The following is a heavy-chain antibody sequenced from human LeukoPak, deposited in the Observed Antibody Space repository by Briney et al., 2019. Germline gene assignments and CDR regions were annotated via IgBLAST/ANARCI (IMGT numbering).Heavy chain of an antibody. J-gene: IGHJ4*02. Sequence: PSETLSLTCAVSGDSFSNYYWSWIRQPPGKELEWIGHMYYGGSPNYNPSLKSRVAMSIDTSKEQFSLKLSFVTAADTAVYYCGRLYTGYSNDYWGQGTLVIVPS. CDR1: GDSFSNYY. CDR2: MYYGGSP. CDR3: GRLYTGYSNDY. V-gene: IGHV4-59*01. D-gene: IGHD5-12*01.